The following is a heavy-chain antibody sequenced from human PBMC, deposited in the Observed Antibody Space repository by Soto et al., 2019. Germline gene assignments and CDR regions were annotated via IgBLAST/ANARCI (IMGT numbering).Heavy chain of an antibody. Sequence: QVQLQQWGAGLLKPSETLSLTCAVYGGSFSGYYWSWIRQPPGKGLEWIGEINHSGSTNYNPSLKTRVTISVDTSKIQCSLKLSSVTAADTAVYYCARSWHIVVVTVFWFDPWGQGTLVTVSS. CDR2: INHSGST. D-gene: IGHD2-21*02. CDR3: ARSWHIVVVTVFWFDP. J-gene: IGHJ5*02. V-gene: IGHV4-34*01. CDR1: GGSFSGYY.